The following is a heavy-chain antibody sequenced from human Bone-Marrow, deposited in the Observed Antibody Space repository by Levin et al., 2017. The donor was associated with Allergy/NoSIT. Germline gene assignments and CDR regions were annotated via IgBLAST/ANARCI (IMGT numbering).Heavy chain of an antibody. D-gene: IGHD6-13*01. V-gene: IGHV3-9*01. CDR3: AKDYKGIAAVGSFGMDV. J-gene: IGHJ6*02. CDR2: LSWSGGII. Sequence: PGGSLRLSCAASGFTFDDYAMHWVRQAPGKGLEWVSGLSWSGGIIGYADSVEGRFTISRDNAKNSLYLQMNSLRIEDTALYYCAKDYKGIAAVGSFGMDVWGQGTTVTVSS. CDR1: GFTFDDYA.